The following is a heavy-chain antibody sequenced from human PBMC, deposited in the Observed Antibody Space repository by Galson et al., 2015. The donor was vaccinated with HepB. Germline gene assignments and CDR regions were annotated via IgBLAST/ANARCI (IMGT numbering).Heavy chain of an antibody. CDR1: GFTFGDYT. J-gene: IGHJ4*02. V-gene: IGHV3-49*03. D-gene: IGHD3-10*01. Sequence: SLRLSCAASGFTFGDYTMSWFRQAPGKGLEWVGFIRSKSYRQTTEYAASVKGRFTISRDDSKSIAYLQMNSLKTEDTALYYCTREYSFYYGPGSYFGWGQGTLVTVSS. CDR2: IRSKSYRQTT. CDR3: TREYSFYYGPGSYFG.